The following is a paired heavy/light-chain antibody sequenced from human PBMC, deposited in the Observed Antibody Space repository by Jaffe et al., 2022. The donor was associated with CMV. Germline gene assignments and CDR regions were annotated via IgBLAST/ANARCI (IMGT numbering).Light chain of an antibody. CDR1: QNFGSSY. CDR3: QHYGRSPPLT. Sequence: EIVLTQSPGTLSLSPGERATLSCRASQNFGSSYLAWYQQKPGQAPRLLIYGASSRATGIPDRFSGSGSGTDFTLTISRLEPEDFAVYYCQHYGRSPPLTFGGGTKVEI. CDR2: GAS. J-gene: IGKJ4*02. V-gene: IGKV3-20*01.
Heavy chain of an antibody. CDR1: GFTFSEFA. Sequence: EVQLLESGGGLVQPGGSLRLSCVASGFTFSEFALTWARQAPGKGLEWVSSIGGGGDDTHYADAVKGRFTISRDNSRNTLYLQMNSLTAEDTAVYYCAKDLQERNSVWDPFEDWGQGTLVTVSS. CDR2: IGGGGDDT. J-gene: IGHJ4*02. V-gene: IGHV3-23*01. CDR3: AKDLQERNSVWDPFED. D-gene: IGHD4-4*01.